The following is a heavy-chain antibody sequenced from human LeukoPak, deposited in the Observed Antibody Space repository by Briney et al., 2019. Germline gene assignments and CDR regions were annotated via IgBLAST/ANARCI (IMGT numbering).Heavy chain of an antibody. CDR1: GFTFSSYG. V-gene: IGHV3-30*18. D-gene: IGHD3-10*01. Sequence: GGSLRLSCAASGFTFSSYGMHWVRQAPGKGLEWVAVISYDGSNKYYADSVKGRFTISRDNSKNTLYLQMNSLRAEDTAVYYCAKDLHYYGSGSENWFDPWGQGTLVTVSS. CDR2: ISYDGSNK. J-gene: IGHJ5*02. CDR3: AKDLHYYGSGSENWFDP.